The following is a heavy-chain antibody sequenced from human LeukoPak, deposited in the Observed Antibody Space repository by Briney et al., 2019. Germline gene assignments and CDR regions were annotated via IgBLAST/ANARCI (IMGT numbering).Heavy chain of an antibody. J-gene: IGHJ5*02. D-gene: IGHD6-13*01. CDR1: GDSISSSSYY. CDR2: IYYSGNT. V-gene: IGHV4-39*07. Sequence: SETLSLTCTVSGDSISSSSYYWGWIRQPPGKGLEWIGGIYYSGNTYYNPSLKSRVTIAVDTSKNQFSLKLSSVTAADTAMYYCARGYSSSWYRWFDPWGQGTLVTVSS. CDR3: ARGYSSSWYRWFDP.